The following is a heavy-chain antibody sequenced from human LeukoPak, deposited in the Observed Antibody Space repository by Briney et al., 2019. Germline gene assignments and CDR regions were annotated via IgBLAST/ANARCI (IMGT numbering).Heavy chain of an antibody. CDR3: AKEGGYFDWPFTFDY. D-gene: IGHD3-9*01. CDR2: LSGSGGST. J-gene: IGHJ4*02. Sequence: GGSLRLSCAASGFTFSSYAMNWVRQAQGKGLEWVSGLSGSGGSTYSADSVKGRFTISRDNSKNTLYLQMNSLRAEDTAVYYCAKEGGYFDWPFTFDYWGQGTLVTVSS. V-gene: IGHV3-23*01. CDR1: GFTFSSYA.